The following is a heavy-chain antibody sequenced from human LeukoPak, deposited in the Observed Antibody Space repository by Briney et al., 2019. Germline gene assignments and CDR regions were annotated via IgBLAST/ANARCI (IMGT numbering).Heavy chain of an antibody. Sequence: SETLSLTCTVSGGSISRYHWSWIRQPPGKGLEWIGEINHSGSTNYNPSLKSRVTISVDTSKNQFSLKLSSVTAADTAVYYCARQAGIRGDYVWGSYRFNWFDPWGQGTLVTVSS. CDR3: ARQAGIRGDYVWGSYRFNWFDP. CDR1: GGSISRYH. CDR2: INHSGST. D-gene: IGHD3-16*01. J-gene: IGHJ5*02. V-gene: IGHV4-34*01.